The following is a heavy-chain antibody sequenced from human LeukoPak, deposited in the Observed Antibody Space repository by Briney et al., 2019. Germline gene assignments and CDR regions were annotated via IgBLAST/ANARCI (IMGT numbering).Heavy chain of an antibody. D-gene: IGHD3-9*01. CDR3: ARVSQYYDIPFDI. CDR1: AATFSSCA. V-gene: IGHV1-2*02. CDR2: INPNSGGT. Sequence: ASVNLCCNASAATFSSCAISWVRQAPGQGLELMGWINPNSGGTNYAQKFQGRVTMTRDTSISTAYMELSRLRSDDTAVYYCARVSQYYDIPFDIWGQGTMVTVSS. J-gene: IGHJ3*02.